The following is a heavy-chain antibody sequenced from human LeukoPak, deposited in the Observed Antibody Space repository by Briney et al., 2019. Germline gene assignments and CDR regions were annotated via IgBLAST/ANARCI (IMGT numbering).Heavy chain of an antibody. CDR1: GGPISSSSYY. Sequence: SETLSLTCTVSGGPISSSSYYWGWIRQPPGKGLEWIGSIYYSGSTFYNPSLKSRVTISVDTSKNQFSLKLSSVTAADTAVYYCARSISTVTTYDYWGQGTLVTVSS. CDR2: IYYSGST. D-gene: IGHD4-17*01. J-gene: IGHJ4*02. V-gene: IGHV4-39*01. CDR3: ARSISTVTTYDY.